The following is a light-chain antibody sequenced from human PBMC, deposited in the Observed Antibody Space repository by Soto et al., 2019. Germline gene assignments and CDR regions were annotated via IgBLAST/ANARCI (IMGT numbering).Light chain of an antibody. Sequence: EIVLTQSPATLSSSPGERATLSCRASQTVGVRLAWYQHKPGQAPRLIIYEASNRAAGIPARFSGSGSGTAFTRTIISREPEDFAFYYCHQRQRWPRTFGQGTKVEIK. J-gene: IGKJ1*01. CDR3: HQRQRWPRT. CDR2: EAS. CDR1: QTVGVR. V-gene: IGKV3-11*01.